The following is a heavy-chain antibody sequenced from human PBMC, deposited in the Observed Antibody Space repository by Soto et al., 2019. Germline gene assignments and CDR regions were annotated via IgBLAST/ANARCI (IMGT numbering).Heavy chain of an antibody. J-gene: IGHJ4*02. CDR2: IYYSGST. D-gene: IGHD1-26*01. Sequence: SETLSLTCTVSGGSISTYYWSWIRQPPGKGLEWIGYIYYSGSTNYNPSLKSRVTISVDTSKNQFSLKLSSVTAADTALYYCAKGAWLDFWGRGTLVTVSS. V-gene: IGHV4-59*08. CDR3: AKGAWLDF. CDR1: GGSISTYY.